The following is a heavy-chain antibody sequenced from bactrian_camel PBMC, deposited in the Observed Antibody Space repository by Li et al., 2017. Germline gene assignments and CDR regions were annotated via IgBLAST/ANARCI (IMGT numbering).Heavy chain of an antibody. V-gene: IGHV3S40*01. CDR2: IYRGGGST. CDR3: AANLGTDYAVPRCSSLLEYGY. CDR1: GSDFSRYS. D-gene: IGHD4*01. Sequence: DVQLVESGGGSAQSGGSLKLSCTASGSDFSRYSMAWFRQAPGKEREGVATIYRGGGSTYYADSVKGRFTISQDKAKYTAYLEMNNLVPEDTAKYYCAANLGTDYAVPRCSSLLEYGYWGQGTQVTVS. J-gene: IGHJ4*01.